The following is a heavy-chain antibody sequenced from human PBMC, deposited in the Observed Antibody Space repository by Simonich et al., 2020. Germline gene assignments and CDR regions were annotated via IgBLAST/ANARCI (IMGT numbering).Heavy chain of an antibody. J-gene: IGHJ4*02. Sequence: QVQLVQSGAEVKKPGASVKVSCKASGYTFTSYGISWVRQAPGQGLEWMGWIRPYNGKKNYAQKLQGRVTMTTDTSTSTAYMELRSLGSDDTAVYYCARASRGTWWYYYFDYWGQGTLVTVSS. D-gene: IGHD2-15*01. CDR1: GYTFTSYG. CDR3: ARASRGTWWYYYFDY. V-gene: IGHV1-18*01. CDR2: IRPYNGKK.